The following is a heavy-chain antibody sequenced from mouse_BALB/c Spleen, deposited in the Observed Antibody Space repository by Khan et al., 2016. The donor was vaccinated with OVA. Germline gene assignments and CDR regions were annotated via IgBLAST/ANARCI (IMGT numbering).Heavy chain of an antibody. CDR1: GYTFTEYT. CDR3: ARDAGRY. CDR2: INPKNGVT. Sequence: VQLQQSGPELVKPGASVKISCKTSGYTFTEYTLHWVKQSHGKSLEWIGVINPKNGVTSYKQKLKGKATLTVDKSSSTAYMECRSLTSEDSAVYYCARDAGRYWGQGTSVTVSS. J-gene: IGHJ4*01. V-gene: IGHV1-26*01. D-gene: IGHD3-3*01.